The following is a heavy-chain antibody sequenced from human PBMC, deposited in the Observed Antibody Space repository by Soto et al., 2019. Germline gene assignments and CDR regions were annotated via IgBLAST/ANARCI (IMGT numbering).Heavy chain of an antibody. CDR3: ARVPRYRAARSHNWFDL. CDR2: MNPNSGNT. V-gene: IGHV1-8*01. D-gene: IGHD6-6*01. J-gene: IGHJ5*02. Sequence: ASVKVSCKASGYTFTSYGINWVRQATGQGLEWMGWMNPNSGNTGYAQKFQGRVTMTRNTSISTAYMELSSLRSEDTAVYYCARVPRYRAARSHNWFDLWGQGTLVTVSS. CDR1: GYTFTSYG.